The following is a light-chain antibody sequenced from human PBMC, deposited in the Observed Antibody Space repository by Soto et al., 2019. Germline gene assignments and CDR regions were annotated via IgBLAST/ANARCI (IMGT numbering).Light chain of an antibody. CDR1: QSVNSN. V-gene: IGKV3-15*01. CDR3: QQYNNWPRT. Sequence: EIVMTQSPATLSLSPGERATLSCRASQSVNSNLAWYQQKAGQAPRLLIYGTSTRATGIPARFSGSGSGTDFTLTISSLQFEDFAVYYCQQYNNWPRTFGQWTKVEIK. J-gene: IGKJ1*01. CDR2: GTS.